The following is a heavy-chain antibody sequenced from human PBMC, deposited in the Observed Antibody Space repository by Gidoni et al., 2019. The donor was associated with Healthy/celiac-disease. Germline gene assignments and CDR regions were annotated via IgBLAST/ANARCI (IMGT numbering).Heavy chain of an antibody. CDR2: ISWDGGST. Sequence: EVQLVESGGVVVQPGGSLRLSCAASGFTLDDYTRHWVRQAPGKGLEWVSLISWDGGSTYYADSVKGRFTISRDNSKNSLYLQMNSLRTEDTALYYCAKDITIGDQGDYYYGMDVWGQGTTVTVSS. D-gene: IGHD2-2*01. CDR3: AKDITIGDQGDYYYGMDV. V-gene: IGHV3-43*01. CDR1: GFTLDDYT. J-gene: IGHJ6*02.